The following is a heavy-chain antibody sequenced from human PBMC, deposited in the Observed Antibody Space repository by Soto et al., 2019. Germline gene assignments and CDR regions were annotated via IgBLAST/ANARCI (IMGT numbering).Heavy chain of an antibody. Sequence: EVQLVESGGGLVQPGGSLRLSCAASGFTFRNYNMNWVRQAPGKGLEWLSYISGASGTIYYADSMQGRFTISRDNAKNSLYLQMNSLRDEDTAMYYCARACGYGYGMDVWGQGTTVTVSS. CDR3: ARACGYGYGMDV. CDR1: GFTFRNYN. V-gene: IGHV3-48*02. J-gene: IGHJ6*02. CDR2: ISGASGTI. D-gene: IGHD2-15*01.